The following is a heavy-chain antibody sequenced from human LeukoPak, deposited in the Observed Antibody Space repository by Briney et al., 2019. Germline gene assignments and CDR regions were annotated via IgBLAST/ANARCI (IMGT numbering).Heavy chain of an antibody. CDR2: VSGSGGTT. CDR3: ATSAGWYNYFVMAV. V-gene: IGHV3-23*01. Sequence: GGSLRLSCAASGFTFSSYAMHWVRQAPGKGLEWVSTVSGSGGTTHYAESVKGRFTISRDNSKSTLYLQMNSLRAEDTALYYCATSAGWYNYFVMAVWGQGTTVTVSS. CDR1: GFTFSSYA. J-gene: IGHJ6*02. D-gene: IGHD2-15*01.